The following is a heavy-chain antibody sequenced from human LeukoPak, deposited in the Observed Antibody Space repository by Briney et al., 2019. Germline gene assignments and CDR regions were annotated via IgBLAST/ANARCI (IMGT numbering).Heavy chain of an antibody. Sequence: SETLSLTCALYGESFSGFYGSCIRDVPGEGREWMGQINYTGSTSYNPSLKSRVTISADTSQNPFSLKLSSMTAADTAVYYCAKDTGDGYTPPNYYSSMDVWGKGTTVTVSS. J-gene: IGHJ6*03. D-gene: IGHD5-24*01. CDR3: AKDTGDGYTPPNYYSSMDV. CDR1: GESFSGFY. V-gene: IGHV4-34*01. CDR2: INYTGST.